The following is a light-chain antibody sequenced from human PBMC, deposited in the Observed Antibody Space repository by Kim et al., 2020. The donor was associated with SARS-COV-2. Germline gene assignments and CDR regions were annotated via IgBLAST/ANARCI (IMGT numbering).Light chain of an antibody. Sequence: GQSVPSSCTGTSSDVGGYTYVAWYQQHPGKAPKLMIYEVTKRPSGVPDRFSGSKSGNTASLTVSGLQAEDEADYYCSSYAGSNNLVFGGGTQLTVL. V-gene: IGLV2-8*01. CDR1: SSDVGGYTY. CDR2: EVT. J-gene: IGLJ2*01. CDR3: SSYAGSNNLV.